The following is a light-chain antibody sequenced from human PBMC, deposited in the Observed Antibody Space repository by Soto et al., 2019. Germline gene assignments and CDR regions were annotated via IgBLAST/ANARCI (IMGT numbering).Light chain of an antibody. CDR2: ATS. CDR1: QGIRND. V-gene: IGKV1-6*01. CDR3: LQDYDYPLT. Sequence: AIQVTQSPSSLSASVGDRVTITCRASQGIRNDLGWYQQKPGKPPKLLIYATSCLKSGVPSRFSGSGSGTDFTLSISSLQPEDFATYYCLQDYDYPLTFGGGTKVQIK. J-gene: IGKJ4*01.